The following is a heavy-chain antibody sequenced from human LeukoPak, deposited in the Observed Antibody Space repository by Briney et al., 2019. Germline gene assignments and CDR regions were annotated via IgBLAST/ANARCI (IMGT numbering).Heavy chain of an antibody. J-gene: IGHJ6*03. CDR2: ITGGHYAT. Sequence: GGSLRLSCAASRFSFSSFAMTWVRQAPGKGLEWVSSITGGHYATYNTDSVKGRFTISRDNSKNTLYLQMNSLRAEDTAVYYCARVGGDYDFWSGYSQYYYYYMDVWGKGTTVTVSS. V-gene: IGHV3-23*01. CDR1: RFSFSSFA. D-gene: IGHD3-3*01. CDR3: ARVGGDYDFWSGYSQYYYYYMDV.